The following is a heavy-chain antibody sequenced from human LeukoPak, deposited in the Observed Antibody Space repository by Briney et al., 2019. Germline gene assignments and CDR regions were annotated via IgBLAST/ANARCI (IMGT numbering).Heavy chain of an antibody. CDR3: AREGYYTY. CDR2: ISPNNGNT. D-gene: IGHD3-10*01. CDR1: GYSFTGIG. Sequence: GASVKVSCKPSGYSFTGIGISWVRQAPGQGLEWMGWISPNNGNTNYAQKLQGRVTMTTDTSTSTAYMELRSLRSDDTAVYYCAREGYYTYWGQGTLVTVSS. J-gene: IGHJ4*02. V-gene: IGHV1-18*01.